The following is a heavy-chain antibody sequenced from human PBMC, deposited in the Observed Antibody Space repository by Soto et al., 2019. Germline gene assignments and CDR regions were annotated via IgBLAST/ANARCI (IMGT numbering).Heavy chain of an antibody. CDR3: AKEWGSSFY. V-gene: IGHV3-30*18. CDR2: ISYDGSNK. CDR1: GFTFSSYG. D-gene: IGHD6-13*01. J-gene: IGHJ4*02. Sequence: QVQLVESGGGVVQPGRSLRLSCAASGFTFSSYGMHWVRQAPGKGLEWVAVISYDGSNKYYADSVKGRFTISRDNSKNTLYLQMNSLRAEDTAVYYCAKEWGSSFYWGQGTLVTVSS.